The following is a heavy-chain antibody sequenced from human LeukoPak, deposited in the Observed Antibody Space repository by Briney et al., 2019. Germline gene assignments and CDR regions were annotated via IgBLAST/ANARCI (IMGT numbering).Heavy chain of an antibody. Sequence: GGSLRLSCAASGFTFSSYWMSWVRQAPGKGLEWVANIKQGGSEKYYVDSVKGRFTISRDNAKNSLYLQMNSLRAEDAALYYCAKSRSGSANWALQIFDNWGQGTLVTVSS. CDR3: AKSRSGSANWALQIFDN. D-gene: IGHD1-1*01. V-gene: IGHV3-7*03. CDR1: GFTFSSYW. J-gene: IGHJ4*02. CDR2: IKQGGSEK.